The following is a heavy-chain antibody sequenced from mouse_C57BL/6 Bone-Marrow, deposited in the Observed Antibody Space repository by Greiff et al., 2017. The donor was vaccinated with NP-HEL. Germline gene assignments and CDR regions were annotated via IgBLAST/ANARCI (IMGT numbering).Heavy chain of an antibody. CDR2: IDPSDSYT. D-gene: IGHD1-1*01. CDR3: ARFNYYGSSYLYYFDY. Sequence: QVQLQQPGAELVMPGASVKLSCKASGYTFTSYWMHWVKQRPGQGLEWIGEIDPSDSYTNYNQKFKGKSTLTVDKSSSTDYMQLSSLTSEDSAVYYCARFNYYGSSYLYYFDYWGQGTTLTVSS. CDR1: GYTFTSYW. V-gene: IGHV1-69*01. J-gene: IGHJ2*01.